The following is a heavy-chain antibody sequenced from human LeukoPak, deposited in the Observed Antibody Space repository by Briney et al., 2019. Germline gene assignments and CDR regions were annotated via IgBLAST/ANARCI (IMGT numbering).Heavy chain of an antibody. CDR3: ARHAYYYDSSGYYYRGYFDY. Sequence: WASVKVSCKASGYTFTGYYMHWVRQAPGQGLEWMGWINPNSGGTNYAQKFQGRVTMTRDTSISTAYMELSRLRSDDTAVYYCARHAYYYDSSGYYYRGYFDYWGQGTLVTVSS. V-gene: IGHV1-2*02. D-gene: IGHD3-22*01. CDR2: INPNSGGT. CDR1: GYTFTGYY. J-gene: IGHJ4*02.